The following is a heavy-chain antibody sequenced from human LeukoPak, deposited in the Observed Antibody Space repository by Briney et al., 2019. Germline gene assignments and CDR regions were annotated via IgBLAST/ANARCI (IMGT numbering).Heavy chain of an antibody. V-gene: IGHV3-74*01. CDR3: ARDAVDTANAV. CDR1: GFSFTNYW. D-gene: IGHD5-18*01. CDR2: INSDGSAT. J-gene: IGHJ6*02. Sequence: RPGGSLRLSCAASGFSFTNYWMHWVRHAPGKGLVWVSHINSDGSATRYADSVKGRFTISRDNAMNTLYLQMNSLRAEDTAVYYCARDAVDTANAVWGQGTTVTVSS.